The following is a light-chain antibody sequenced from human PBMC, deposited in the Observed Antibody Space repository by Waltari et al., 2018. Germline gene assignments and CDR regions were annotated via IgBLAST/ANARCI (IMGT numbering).Light chain of an antibody. CDR1: SSYVGSYNL. J-gene: IGLJ2*01. CDR3: CSYAGSSTYVV. V-gene: IGLV2-23*02. Sequence: QSALTQPASVSGSPGQSITISCTGTSSYVGSYNLVSWYKQHPGKAPKLMIYEVSKRPSGVSNRFSGSKSGNTASLTISGLQAEDEADYYCCSYAGSSTYVVFGGGTKLTVL. CDR2: EVS.